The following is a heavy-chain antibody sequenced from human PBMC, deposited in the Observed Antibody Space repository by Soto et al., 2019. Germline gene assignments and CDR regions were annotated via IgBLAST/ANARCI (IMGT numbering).Heavy chain of an antibody. CDR3: AREPYYYGSGSHSRLDP. CDR2: INAGNGNT. Sequence: SVKVSCKASGYTFTSYAMHWVRQAPGQRLEWMGWINAGNGNTKYSQKFQGRVTITRDTSASTAYMELSSLRSEDTAVYYCAREPYYYGSGSHSRLDPWGQGTLVTV. J-gene: IGHJ5*02. CDR1: GYTFTSYA. V-gene: IGHV1-3*01. D-gene: IGHD3-10*01.